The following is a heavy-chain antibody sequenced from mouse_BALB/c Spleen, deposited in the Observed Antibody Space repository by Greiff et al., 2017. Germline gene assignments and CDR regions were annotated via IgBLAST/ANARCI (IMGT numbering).Heavy chain of an antibody. Sequence: VQLKESGPGLVKPSQSLSLTCSVTGYSITSGYYWNWIRQFPGNKLEWMGYISYDGSNNYNPSLKNRISITRDTSKNQFFLKLNSVTTEDTATYYCARGGYDRIWFAYWGQGTLVTVSA. CDR1: GYSITSGYY. J-gene: IGHJ3*01. CDR3: ARGGYDRIWFAY. V-gene: IGHV3-6*02. D-gene: IGHD2-2*01. CDR2: ISYDGSN.